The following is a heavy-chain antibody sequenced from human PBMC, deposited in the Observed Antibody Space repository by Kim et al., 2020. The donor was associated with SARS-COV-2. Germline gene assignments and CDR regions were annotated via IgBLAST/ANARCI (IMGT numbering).Heavy chain of an antibody. D-gene: IGHD3-9*01. Sequence: GGSLRLSCAASGFTFSSYSMNWVRQAPGKGLEWVAAITSSGDYIYYGDSVKGRFTISRDNAKNTLSLQMNSLRAEDTAVYYCARGPIDYDSLTGSEQRNPFDAWGQGTLVTVSS. CDR1: GFTFSSYS. J-gene: IGHJ5*01. CDR3: ARGPIDYDSLTGSEQRNPFDA. CDR2: ITSSGDYI. V-gene: IGHV3-21*01.